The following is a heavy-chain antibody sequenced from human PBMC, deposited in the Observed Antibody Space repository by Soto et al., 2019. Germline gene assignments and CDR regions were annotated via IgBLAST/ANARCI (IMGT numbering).Heavy chain of an antibody. CDR2: ISSGGSTI. J-gene: IGHJ4*02. D-gene: IGHD6-13*01. Sequence: XGKGLEWVSYISSGGSTIYYADSVKGRFTISRDNAKNSLYLQMNSLRAEDTAVYYCARARQAAAGYYFDYWGQGTLVTVSS. CDR3: ARARQAAAGYYFDY. V-gene: IGHV3-48*01.